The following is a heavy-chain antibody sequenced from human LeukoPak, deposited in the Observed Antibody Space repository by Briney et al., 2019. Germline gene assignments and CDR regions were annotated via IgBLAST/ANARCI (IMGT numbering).Heavy chain of an antibody. J-gene: IGHJ4*02. CDR2: IYYSGST. D-gene: IGHD3-22*01. CDR3: ARQIYDSSGYLLDY. V-gene: IGHV4-59*08. Sequence: SSETLSLTCTVSGGSISSYYWIWIRQPPGKGLEWIGYIYYSGSTNYNPSLKSRVTISVDTSKNQFSLKLSSVTAADTAVYYCARQIYDSSGYLLDYWGQGTLVTVSS. CDR1: GGSISSYY.